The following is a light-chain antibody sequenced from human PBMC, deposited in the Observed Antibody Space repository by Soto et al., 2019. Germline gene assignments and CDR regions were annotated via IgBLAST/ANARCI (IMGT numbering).Light chain of an antibody. CDR1: QSVSSY. CDR2: DAS. CDR3: QQRSNGPT. V-gene: IGKV3-11*01. J-gene: IGKJ5*01. Sequence: EIVLTHSPATLSLSPGERATLSCRASQSVSSYLAWYQQKPGQAPRLLIYDASNRATGIPARFSGSWSGTDFNVTISSLEPEDFAVYYCQQRSNGPTFCQGKRLEIK.